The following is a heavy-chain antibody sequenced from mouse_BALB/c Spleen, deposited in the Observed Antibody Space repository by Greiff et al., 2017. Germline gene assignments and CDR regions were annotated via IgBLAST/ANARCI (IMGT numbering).Heavy chain of an antibody. CDR2: ISSGGST. J-gene: IGHJ3*01. Sequence: EVKLMESGGGLVKPGGSLTLSCAVSGFTFSSYAMYWVRQTPEKRLEWVASISSGGSTYYPDSVKGRFTISSDNARNILYLQMSSHRSEDTAMYYCARGRCGYTWFAYWGQGTLVTVSA. D-gene: IGHD2-2*01. CDR1: GFTFSSYA. V-gene: IGHV5-6-5*01. CDR3: ARGRCGYTWFAY.